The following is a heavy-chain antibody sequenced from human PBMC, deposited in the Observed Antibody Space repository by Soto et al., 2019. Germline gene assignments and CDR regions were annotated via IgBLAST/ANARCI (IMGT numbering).Heavy chain of an antibody. Sequence: SETLSLTCTVSGGSISSGGYYWSWIRQHPGKGLEWIGYIYYSGSTYYNPSLKSRVTISVDTSKNQFSLKLSSVTAADTAVYYCARDARLDDSSGYFLEYYFDYWGQGNLVTVS. CDR2: IYYSGST. CDR3: ARDARLDDSSGYFLEYYFDY. D-gene: IGHD3-22*01. CDR1: GGSISSGGYY. J-gene: IGHJ4*02. V-gene: IGHV4-31*03.